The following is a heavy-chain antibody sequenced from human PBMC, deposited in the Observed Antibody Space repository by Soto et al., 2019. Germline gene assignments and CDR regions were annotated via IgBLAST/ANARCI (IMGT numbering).Heavy chain of an antibody. Sequence: QVQLVQSGAEVKKPGASVKVSCKVSGYSFTGYFMHWVRQAPGQGLEWMGWINPNSGGRNFAQKFQGRVTMTRDTSISTAYMELSGLTSDDTAFYYCAIGRQPLRQCNGGSGYSNFDYWGQGTLVTVSS. CDR1: GYSFTGYF. J-gene: IGHJ4*02. V-gene: IGHV1-2*02. CDR2: INPNSGGR. CDR3: AIGRQPLRQCNGGSGYSNFDY. D-gene: IGHD2-15*01.